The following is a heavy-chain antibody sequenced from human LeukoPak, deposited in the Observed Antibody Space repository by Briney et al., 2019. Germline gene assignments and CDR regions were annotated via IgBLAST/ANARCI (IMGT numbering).Heavy chain of an antibody. D-gene: IGHD2-2*01. V-gene: IGHV4-34*01. CDR3: ARGVGVVPAASLFDY. CDR2: INHSGST. Sequence: SETLSLTCAVYGGSSSGYYWSWIRQPPGKGLEWIGEINHSGSTNYNPSLKSRVTISVDTSKNQFSLKLSSVTAADTAVYYCARGVGVVPAASLFDYWGQGTLVTVSS. J-gene: IGHJ4*02. CDR1: GGSSSGYY.